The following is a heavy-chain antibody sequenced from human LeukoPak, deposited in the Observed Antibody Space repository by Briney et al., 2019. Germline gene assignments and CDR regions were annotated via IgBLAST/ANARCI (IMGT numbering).Heavy chain of an antibody. Sequence: PGGSLRLSCAASGFTFSSYGMHWVRQAPGKGLEWVAFIRDDGSNKYYADSVKGRCTISRDNAKNSLYLQMNSLRAEDTAVYYCARDSSDYYDSSGYQDYWGQGTLVTVSS. V-gene: IGHV3-30*02. J-gene: IGHJ4*02. CDR1: GFTFSSYG. D-gene: IGHD3-22*01. CDR2: IRDDGSNK. CDR3: ARDSSDYYDSSGYQDY.